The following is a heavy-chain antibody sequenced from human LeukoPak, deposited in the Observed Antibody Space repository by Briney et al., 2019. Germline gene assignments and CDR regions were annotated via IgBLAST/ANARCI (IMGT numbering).Heavy chain of an antibody. CDR3: ARLPSVTIFGVVIIGWFDP. Sequence: ASVKVSCKASGGTFSSYGISWVRQAPGQGLEWMGWISAYNGNTNYAQKLQGRVTMTTDTSTSTAYMELRSLRSDDTAVYYCARLPSVTIFGVVIIGWFDPWGQGTLVTVSS. V-gene: IGHV1-18*01. CDR2: ISAYNGNT. D-gene: IGHD3-3*01. J-gene: IGHJ5*02. CDR1: GGTFSSYG.